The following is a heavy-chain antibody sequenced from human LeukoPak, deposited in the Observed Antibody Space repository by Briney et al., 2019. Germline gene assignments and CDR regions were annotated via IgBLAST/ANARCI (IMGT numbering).Heavy chain of an antibody. CDR3: AKKYCSSASCYFDY. Sequence: ASVKVSCKASGYTFTNYAMNWVRLAPGQGLEWMGWINTDTGNPTYAQDFTGRCVFSLDTSVSTAYLQISGLKAEDTAVYYCAKKYCSSASCYFDYXXXGXLXTVSS. J-gene: IGHJ4*02. CDR1: GYTFTNYA. D-gene: IGHD2-2*01. CDR2: INTDTGNP. V-gene: IGHV7-4-1*02.